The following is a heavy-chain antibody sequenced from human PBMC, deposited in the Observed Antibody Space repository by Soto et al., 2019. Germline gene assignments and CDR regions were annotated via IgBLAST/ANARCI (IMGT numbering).Heavy chain of an antibody. J-gene: IGHJ4*02. V-gene: IGHV3-48*02. Sequence: GGSLRLSCAASGFTFSSYSMNWVRQAPGKGLEWVSYISSSSSTIYYADSVKGRFTISRDNAKNSLYLQMNSLRDEDTAVYYCAREPYSSGWYANENFDYWGQGTLVTVSS. CDR3: AREPYSSGWYANENFDY. CDR1: GFTFSSYS. D-gene: IGHD6-19*01. CDR2: ISSSSSTI.